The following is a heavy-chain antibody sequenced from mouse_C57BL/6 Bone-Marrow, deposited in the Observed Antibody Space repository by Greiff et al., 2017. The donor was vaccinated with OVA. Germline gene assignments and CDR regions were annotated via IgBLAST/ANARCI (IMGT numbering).Heavy chain of an antibody. D-gene: IGHD2-2*01. Sequence: VQLQQSGPELVKPGASVKIPCKASGYTFTDYNMDWVKQSHGKSLEWIGDINPNNGGTIYNQKFKGKATLTVDKSSSTAYMERRSLTSEDTAVYYCAREEIYYGLWGYFDVWGTGTTVTVSS. CDR2: INPNNGGT. J-gene: IGHJ1*03. CDR1: GYTFTDYN. CDR3: AREEIYYGLWGYFDV. V-gene: IGHV1-18*01.